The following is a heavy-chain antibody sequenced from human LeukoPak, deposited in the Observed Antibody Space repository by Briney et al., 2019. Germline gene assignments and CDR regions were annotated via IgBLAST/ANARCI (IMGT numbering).Heavy chain of an antibody. J-gene: IGHJ4*02. CDR1: GFTFSSSW. CDR3: ARSYDYAYDD. Sequence: PGGSLRLSCAASGFTFSSSWMTWVRQAPGRGLEWVANINQDGTVTQYADSVKGRFTISRDNAKNSMFLQMSSLRAGDTAVYYCARSYDYAYDDWGQGTLVTVSS. V-gene: IGHV3-7*01. D-gene: IGHD3-16*01. CDR2: INQDGTVT.